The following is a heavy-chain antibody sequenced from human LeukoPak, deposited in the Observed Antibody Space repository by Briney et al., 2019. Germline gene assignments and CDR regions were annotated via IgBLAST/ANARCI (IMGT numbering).Heavy chain of an antibody. J-gene: IGHJ4*02. CDR2: IYYSGST. CDR3: ARHRLPSSGCYLGYFDY. D-gene: IGHD6-19*01. V-gene: IGHV4-39*01. CDR1: GGSISSSSSY. Sequence: SETLSLTCTVSGGSISSSSSYWGWIRQPPGKGLEWIGSIYYSGSTYYNPSLKSRVTISVDTSKNQFSLKLSSVTAADTAVYYCARHRLPSSGCYLGYFDYWGQGTLVTVSS.